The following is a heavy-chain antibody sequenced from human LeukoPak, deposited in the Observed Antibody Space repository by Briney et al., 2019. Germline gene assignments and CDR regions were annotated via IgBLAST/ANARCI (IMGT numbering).Heavy chain of an antibody. J-gene: IGHJ4*02. CDR2: IYYSGST. Sequence: SETLSLTCTVPGGSISSYYWSWIRQPPGKGLEWIGYIYYSGSTNYNPSLKSRVTIPVDTSKNQFSLKLSSVTAADTAVYYCATSAMAKGFCDYWGQGTLVTVSS. CDR3: ATSAMAKGFCDY. D-gene: IGHD5-18*01. V-gene: IGHV4-59*01. CDR1: GGSISSYY.